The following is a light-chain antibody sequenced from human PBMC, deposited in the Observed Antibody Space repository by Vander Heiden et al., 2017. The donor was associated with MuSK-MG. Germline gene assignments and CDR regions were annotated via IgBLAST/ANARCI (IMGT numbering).Light chain of an antibody. J-gene: IGKJ5*01. V-gene: IGKV1-5*03. CDR1: QSISSW. CDR2: KAS. CDR3: QQYNSYPIT. Sequence: DIQMTQSPSTLSASVGDRVTITCRASQSISSWLAWYQQKPGKAPKLLIYKASSLKSGVPSRFSGSGSGTEFTLTINSLQPDDFATYYCQQYNSYPITFGQGTRLXIK.